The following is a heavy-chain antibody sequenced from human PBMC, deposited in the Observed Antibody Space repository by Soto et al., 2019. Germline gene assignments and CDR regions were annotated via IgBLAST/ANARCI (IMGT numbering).Heavy chain of an antibody. Sequence: QVQLVQSGAELKKPGPSVKISCKASGYTFSDYFTTWVRQAPGKGLEWMGWFSDYNGNTNYAQKFLGRVSMTTDTSTSTAYLELKSLTSDDTAVYYCARDSLTYSSPFDYWGQGTLITVSS. D-gene: IGHD6-13*01. CDR2: FSDYNGNT. CDR1: GYTFSDYF. CDR3: ARDSLTYSSPFDY. J-gene: IGHJ4*01. V-gene: IGHV1-18*01.